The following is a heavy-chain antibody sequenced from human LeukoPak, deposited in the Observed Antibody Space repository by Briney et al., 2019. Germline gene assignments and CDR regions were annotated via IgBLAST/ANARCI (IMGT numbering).Heavy chain of an antibody. D-gene: IGHD6-13*01. J-gene: IGHJ4*02. CDR1: GFTFSSCA. CDR3: ARARTRSSQSVTDY. V-gene: IGHV3-30-3*01. Sequence: GGSLRLSCAASGFTFSSCAMHWVRQAPGKGLEWVAVISYDGSNKYYADSVKGRFTISRDNSKNTLYLQMNSLRAEDTAVYYCARARTRSSQSVTDYWGQGTLVTVSS. CDR2: ISYDGSNK.